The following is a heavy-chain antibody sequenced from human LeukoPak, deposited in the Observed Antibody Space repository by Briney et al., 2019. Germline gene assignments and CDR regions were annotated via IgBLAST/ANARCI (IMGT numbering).Heavy chain of an antibody. Sequence: SETLSLTCAVYGGSFSGYYWSGIRQPPRKGLEGIGEINHSGSTNYNPSLKSRVTISVDTPKNQFSLKLSSVTAADTAVYYCAREDTAMGLAPFDYWGQGTLVTVSS. V-gene: IGHV4-34*01. J-gene: IGHJ4*02. CDR3: AREDTAMGLAPFDY. CDR2: INHSGST. CDR1: GGSFSGYY. D-gene: IGHD5-18*01.